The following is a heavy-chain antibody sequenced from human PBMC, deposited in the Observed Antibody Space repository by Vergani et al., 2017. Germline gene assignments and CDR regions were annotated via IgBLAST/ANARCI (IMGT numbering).Heavy chain of an antibody. D-gene: IGHD3/OR15-3a*01. J-gene: IGHJ6*03. CDR1: GFTFSSYA. Sequence: QVQLVESGGGVVQPGRSLRLSCAASGFTFSSYAMHWVRQAPGKGLEWVAVISYDGSNKYYADSVKGRFTISRDNSKNKLYLQMNSLSAEDTAVYYCARDRYDFWSGYPYYYYCMDVWGKGTTVTVSS. CDR3: ARDRYDFWSGYPYYYYCMDV. CDR2: ISYDGSNK. V-gene: IGHV3-30*04.